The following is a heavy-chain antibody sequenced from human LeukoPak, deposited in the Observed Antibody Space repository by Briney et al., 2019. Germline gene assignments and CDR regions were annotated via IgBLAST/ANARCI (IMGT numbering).Heavy chain of an antibody. V-gene: IGHV4-4*02. CDR3: ARDRITGTVDY. Sequence: PSDTLSLTCAVSGGSISSNNWWSLVRQPPEKGLGWIGEIYHSGSTNYNPSLKSRVTISVDKSKNQFSLQLSSVTAADTAVYYCARDRITGTVDYWGQGTLVTVSS. D-gene: IGHD1-20*01. CDR1: GGSISSNNW. J-gene: IGHJ4*02. CDR2: IYHSGST.